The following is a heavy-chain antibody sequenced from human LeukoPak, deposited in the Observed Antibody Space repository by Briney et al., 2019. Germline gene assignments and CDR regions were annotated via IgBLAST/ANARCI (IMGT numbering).Heavy chain of an antibody. J-gene: IGHJ5*02. CDR1: GGSFSGYY. Sequence: PSETLSLTCAVYGGSFSGYYWSWIRQPPGKGLEWIWEINYNGSTNYNPSLKSRVTISVDTSKNQFSLKLSSVTAADTAVYYCARGRIAARRGWFDPWGQGTLVTVSS. CDR2: INYNGST. V-gene: IGHV4-34*01. D-gene: IGHD6-6*01. CDR3: ARGRIAARRGWFDP.